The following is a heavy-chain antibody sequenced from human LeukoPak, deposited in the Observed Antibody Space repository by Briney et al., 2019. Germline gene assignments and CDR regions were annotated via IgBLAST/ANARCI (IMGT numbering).Heavy chain of an antibody. Sequence: SQTLSLTCTVSGDSISSGGYYWSWIRQHPGKGLEWIGYIYYNGNTYYNPPLKSRLTISGDTSKNQFSLKLSSVTAADTAVYYCVRNFDSYNAFDIWGQGTMVTVSS. CDR3: VRNFDSYNAFDI. V-gene: IGHV4-31*03. J-gene: IGHJ3*02. D-gene: IGHD3-22*01. CDR2: IYYNGNT. CDR1: GDSISSGGYY.